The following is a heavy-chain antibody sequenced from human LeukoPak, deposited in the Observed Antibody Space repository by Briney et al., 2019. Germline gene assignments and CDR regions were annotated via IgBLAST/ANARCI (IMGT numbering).Heavy chain of an antibody. V-gene: IGHV3-23*01. D-gene: IGHD5-18*01. CDR3: AKDLTWIQLRFDY. CDR2: ISGSGGST. Sequence: GGSLRLSCAASGFTFSSYAMTWVRQAPGKGLEWVSAISGSGGSTYYADSVKGRFTISRDNSKNTLYLQMNSLRAEDTAIYYRAKDLTWIQLRFDYWGQGTLVTVSS. CDR1: GFTFSSYA. J-gene: IGHJ4*02.